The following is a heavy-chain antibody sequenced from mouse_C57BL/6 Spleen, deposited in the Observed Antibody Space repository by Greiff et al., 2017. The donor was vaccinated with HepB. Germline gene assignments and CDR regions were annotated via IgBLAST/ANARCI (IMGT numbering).Heavy chain of an antibody. V-gene: IGHV5-17*01. D-gene: IGHD1-1*01. J-gene: IGHJ1*03. CDR2: ISSGSSTI. Sequence: EVKVVESGGGLVKPGGSLKLSCAASGFTFSDYGMHWVRQAPEKGLEWVAYISSGSSTIYYADTVKGRFTISRDNAKNTLFLQMTSLRSEDTAMYYCARRYYGSGYFDVWGTGTTVTVSS. CDR3: ARRYYGSGYFDV. CDR1: GFTFSDYG.